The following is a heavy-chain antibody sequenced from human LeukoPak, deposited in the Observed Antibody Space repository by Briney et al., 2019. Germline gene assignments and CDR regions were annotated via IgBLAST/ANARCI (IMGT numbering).Heavy chain of an antibody. CDR2: IYYSGST. CDR3: ARDQGYYDSSGYLSGDHWFDP. CDR1: GGSISSSSYY. Sequence: SETLSLTCTVSGGSISSSSYYWGWIRQPPGKGLEWIGSIYYSGSTYYNPSLKSRVTISVDTSKNQFSLKLSSVTAADTAVYYCARDQGYYDSSGYLSGDHWFDPWGQGTLVTVSS. V-gene: IGHV4-39*02. J-gene: IGHJ5*02. D-gene: IGHD3-22*01.